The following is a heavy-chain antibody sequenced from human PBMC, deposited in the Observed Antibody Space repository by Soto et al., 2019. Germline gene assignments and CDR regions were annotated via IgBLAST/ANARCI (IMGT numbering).Heavy chain of an antibody. J-gene: IGHJ4*02. CDR3: ARSIAVAGYSY. CDR2: IYSGGST. D-gene: IGHD6-19*01. Sequence: GGALRLSCAASGFTVSSNYMSWVRQAPGKGLEWVSVIYSGGSTYYADSVKGQFTISRHNSKNTLYLQMNSLRAEDTAVYYCARSIAVAGYSYWGQGTLVTVSS. CDR1: GFTVSSNY. V-gene: IGHV3-53*04.